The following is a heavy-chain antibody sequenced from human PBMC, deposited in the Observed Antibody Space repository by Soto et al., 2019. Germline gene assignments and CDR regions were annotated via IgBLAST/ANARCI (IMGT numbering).Heavy chain of an antibody. D-gene: IGHD3-10*01. Sequence: EVQLLESGGGLVQPGGSLRLSCAASGFTFSSYAMSWVRQTPGKGLEWVSAISGSGGSTYYADSVKGRFTISRDNSKNTLYLQMNSLRAEDTAVYYCAPHLWFGELYYWGQGTLVTVSS. CDR2: ISGSGGST. CDR1: GFTFSSYA. CDR3: APHLWFGELYY. V-gene: IGHV3-23*01. J-gene: IGHJ4*02.